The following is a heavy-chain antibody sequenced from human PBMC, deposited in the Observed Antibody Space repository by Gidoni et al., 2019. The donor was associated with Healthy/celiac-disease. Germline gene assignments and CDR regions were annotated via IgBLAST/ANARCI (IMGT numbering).Heavy chain of an antibody. CDR2: INHSGST. D-gene: IGHD3-10*01. V-gene: IGHV4-34*01. J-gene: IGHJ4*02. CDR1: GGSFSGYY. Sequence: QVQLQQWGAGLLKPSETLSLTCAVYGGSFSGYYWSWIRQPPGKGLEWIGEINHSGSTNYNPSLKSRVTISVDTSKNQFSLKLSSVTAADTAVYYCARVELWFWGINMFDYWGQGTLVTVSS. CDR3: ARVELWFWGINMFDY.